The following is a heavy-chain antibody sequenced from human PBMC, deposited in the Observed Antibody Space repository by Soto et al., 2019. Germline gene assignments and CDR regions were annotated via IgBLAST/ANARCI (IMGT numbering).Heavy chain of an antibody. D-gene: IGHD3-10*01. V-gene: IGHV5-51*01. CDR3: AGGGVRGVITRTRDYYGMDV. Sequence: GESLKISWKGSGYSFTSYWIGWVRQMPGKDLEWMGIIYPGDSDTRYSPSFQGQVTISADKSISTAYLQWSSLKASDTAMYYCAGGGVRGVITRTRDYYGMDVWGQGTTVTVSS. J-gene: IGHJ6*02. CDR1: GYSFTSYW. CDR2: IYPGDSDT.